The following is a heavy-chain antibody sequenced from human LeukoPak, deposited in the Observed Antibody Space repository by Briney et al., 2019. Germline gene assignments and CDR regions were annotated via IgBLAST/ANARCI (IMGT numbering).Heavy chain of an antibody. D-gene: IGHD6-19*01. J-gene: IGHJ5*02. CDR1: GGSISSYY. CDR2: IYYSGST. Sequence: SETLSLTCTVSGGSISSYYWSWIRQPPGKGLEWIGYIYYSGSTYYNPSLKSRVTISVDTSKNQFSLKLSSVTAADTAVYYCARDRRIAVAGTGGFDPWGQGTLVTVSS. V-gene: IGHV4-59*12. CDR3: ARDRRIAVAGTGGFDP.